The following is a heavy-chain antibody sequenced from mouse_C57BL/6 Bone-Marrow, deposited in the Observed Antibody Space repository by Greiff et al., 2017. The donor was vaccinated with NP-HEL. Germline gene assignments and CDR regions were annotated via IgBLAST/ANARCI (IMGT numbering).Heavy chain of an antibody. D-gene: IGHD1-1*01. V-gene: IGHV1-81*01. J-gene: IGHJ3*01. CDR3: YYYGSSPAWFAY. Sequence: QVQLKESGAELARPGASVKLSCKASGYTFTSYGISWVKQRTGQGLEWIGEIYPRSGNTYYNEKFKGKATLTADKSSSTAYMELRSLTSEDSAVYFCYYYGSSPAWFAYWGQGTLVTVSA. CDR1: GYTFTSYG. CDR2: IYPRSGNT.